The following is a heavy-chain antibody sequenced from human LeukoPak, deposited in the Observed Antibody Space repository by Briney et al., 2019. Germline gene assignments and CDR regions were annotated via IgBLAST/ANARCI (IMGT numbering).Heavy chain of an antibody. D-gene: IGHD3-3*01. CDR1: GFTFSSYG. CDR3: AKEHDFWSGLHDY. V-gene: IGHV3-30*18. CDR2: ISYDGSNK. J-gene: IGHJ4*02. Sequence: GGSLRLSCAASGFTFSSYGMHWVRQAPGKGLEWVAVISYDGSNKYYADSVKGRFTISRDNSKNTLYLQMNSLRAEDTAVYYCAKEHDFWSGLHDYWGQGTLVTVSS.